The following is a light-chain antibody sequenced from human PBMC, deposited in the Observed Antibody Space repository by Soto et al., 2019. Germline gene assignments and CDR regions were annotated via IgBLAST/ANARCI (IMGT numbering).Light chain of an antibody. J-gene: IGKJ3*01. V-gene: IGKV3-20*01. CDR1: QSLSSSY. CDR3: HQYGSSPLT. Sequence: ENVLTQSPGTLSLSPGERATLSCRASQSLSSSYLAWYQQKPGQAPRLLMYDASSRATGIPDRFSGSGSGTDFTLTISRLEAEDFAVYYCHQYGSSPLTFGPGTKVDIK. CDR2: DAS.